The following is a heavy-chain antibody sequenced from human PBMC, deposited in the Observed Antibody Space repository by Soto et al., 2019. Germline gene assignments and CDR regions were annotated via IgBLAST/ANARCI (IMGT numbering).Heavy chain of an antibody. D-gene: IGHD3-3*01. CDR2: INHSGST. J-gene: IGHJ4*02. CDR3: ARGTKGGLWSGYSYFDY. V-gene: IGHV4-34*01. Sequence: PSETLSLTCAVYGGSFSGYYWSWIRQPPGKGLEWIGEINHSGSTNYNPSLKSRVTISVDTSKNQFSLKLSSVTAADTAVYYCARGTKGGLWSGYSYFDYWGQGTLVTVSS. CDR1: GGSFSGYY.